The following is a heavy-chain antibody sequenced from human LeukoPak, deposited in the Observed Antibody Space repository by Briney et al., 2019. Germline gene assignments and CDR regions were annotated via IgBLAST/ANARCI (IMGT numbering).Heavy chain of an antibody. CDR2: IKSKTDGGTT. J-gene: IGHJ4*02. CDR3: TTDLIASRKSGRFDY. D-gene: IGHD1-26*01. Sequence: GGSLRLSCAASGFTFSNAWMSWVRQAPGKGLEWVGRIKSKTDGGTTDYAAHVKGRFTISRDDSKNTLYLQMNSLKTEDTAVYYCTTDLIASRKSGRFDYWGQGTLVTVSS. CDR1: GFTFSNAW. V-gene: IGHV3-15*01.